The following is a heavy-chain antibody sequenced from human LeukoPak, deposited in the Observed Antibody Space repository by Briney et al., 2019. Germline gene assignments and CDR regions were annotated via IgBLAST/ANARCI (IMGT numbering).Heavy chain of an antibody. CDR2: IYYSGST. D-gene: IGHD6-13*01. V-gene: IGHV4-39*01. J-gene: IGHJ4*02. CDR1: GGSISSSSYY. Sequence: SETLSLTCTVSGGSISSSSYYWGWIRQPPGKGLEWIGSIYYSGSTYYNPSLKSRVTISVDTSKKQFSLKLSSVTAADTAVYYCARQWGIYTSSWITNGAFDFWGQGTLVTVSS. CDR3: ARQWGIYTSSWITNGAFDF.